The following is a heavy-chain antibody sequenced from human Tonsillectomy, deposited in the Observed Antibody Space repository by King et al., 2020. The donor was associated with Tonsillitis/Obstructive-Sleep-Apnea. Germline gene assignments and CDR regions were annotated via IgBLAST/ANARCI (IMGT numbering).Heavy chain of an antibody. CDR3: ARDSLGWYFDL. CDR2: ISSSGSTI. CDR1: GFTFSSYE. J-gene: IGHJ2*01. V-gene: IGHV3-48*03. D-gene: IGHD5-12*01. Sequence: QLVQSGGGLVQPGGSLRLSCAASGFTFSSYEMNWVRQAPGKGLEWVSYISSSGSTIYYADSVQGRFTISRDNAKNSLYLQMNDLRAEDTAVYYCARDSLGWYFDLWGRGTLVSVSS.